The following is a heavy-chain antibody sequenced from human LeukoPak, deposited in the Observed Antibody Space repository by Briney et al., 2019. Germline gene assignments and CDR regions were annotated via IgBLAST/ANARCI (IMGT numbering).Heavy chain of an antibody. CDR3: ARSRGYSYGYRYWYFDP. J-gene: IGHJ2*01. CDR1: GGSISSYY. D-gene: IGHD5-18*01. CDR2: IYYSGST. Sequence: YPSETLSLTCTVSGGSISSYYWSWIRQPPGKGLEWIGYIYYSGSTNYNPSLKSRVTISVDTSKNQFSLKLSSVTAADTAVYYCARSRGYSYGYRYWYFDPWGRGTLVTVSS. V-gene: IGHV4-59*01.